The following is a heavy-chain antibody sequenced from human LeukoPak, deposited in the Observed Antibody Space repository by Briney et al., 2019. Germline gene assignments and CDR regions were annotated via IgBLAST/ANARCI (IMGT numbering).Heavy chain of an antibody. D-gene: IGHD4-11*01. Sequence: PGGSLRLSCAASGFTFSSYSMNWVRQAPGKGLEWVSSISSSSSYIYYADSVKGRFTISRDNAKNSLYLQMNSLRAEDTAVYYCAKASPPTGLPFGDAFDIWGQGTMVTVSS. CDR1: GFTFSSYS. J-gene: IGHJ3*02. CDR2: ISSSSSYI. CDR3: AKASPPTGLPFGDAFDI. V-gene: IGHV3-21*04.